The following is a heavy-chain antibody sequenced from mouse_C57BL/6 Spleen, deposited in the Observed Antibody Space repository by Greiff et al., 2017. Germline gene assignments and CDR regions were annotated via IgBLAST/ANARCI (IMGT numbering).Heavy chain of an antibody. CDR2: IHPSDSDT. D-gene: IGHD2-1*01. V-gene: IGHV1-74*01. CDR1: GYTFTSYW. Sequence: QVQLQQPGAELVKPGASVKVSCKASGYTFTSYWMHWVKQRPGQGLEWIGRIHPSDSDTNYNQKFKGKATLTADKSSSTAYMQLSRLTSEDSAVXYCAIYYGVIDYWGQGTSVTVSS. J-gene: IGHJ4*01. CDR3: AIYYGVIDY.